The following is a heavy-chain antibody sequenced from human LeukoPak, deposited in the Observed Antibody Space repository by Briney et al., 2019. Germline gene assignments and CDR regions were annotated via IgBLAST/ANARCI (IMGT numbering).Heavy chain of an antibody. CDR2: MNPNSVNT. CDR1: GYTFTTYD. Sequence: ASVKVSCKASGYTFTTYDINWVRQATGQGLEWMGWMNPNSVNTGYAQKFQGIVTMTRNTSISTAYMELRSLRSEDTAVYYCARGPNKSDGGNSGSAWFDPWGQGTLVTVSS. D-gene: IGHD4-23*01. CDR3: ARGPNKSDGGNSGSAWFDP. J-gene: IGHJ5*02. V-gene: IGHV1-8*01.